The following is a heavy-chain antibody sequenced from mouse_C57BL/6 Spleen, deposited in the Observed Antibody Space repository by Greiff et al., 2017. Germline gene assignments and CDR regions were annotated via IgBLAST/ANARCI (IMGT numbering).Heavy chain of an antibody. CDR1: GYTFTSYW. Sequence: KESCKASGYTFTSYWMHWVKQRPGQGLEWIGEIDPSDSYTNYNQKFKGKSTLTVDKSSSTAYMQLSSLTSEASAVYYCARGTVVASYYAMDYWGQGTSVTVSS. V-gene: IGHV1-69*01. CDR3: ARGTVVASYYAMDY. CDR2: IDPSDSYT. J-gene: IGHJ4*01. D-gene: IGHD1-1*01.